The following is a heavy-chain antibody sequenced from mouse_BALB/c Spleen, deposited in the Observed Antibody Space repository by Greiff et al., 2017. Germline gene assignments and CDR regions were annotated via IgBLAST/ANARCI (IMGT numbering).Heavy chain of an antibody. CDR3: ARDRGPMITTSGFGAMDY. V-gene: IGHV2-9*02. J-gene: IGHJ4*01. CDR1: GFSLTSYG. D-gene: IGHD2-4*01. Sequence: QVQLKESGPGLVAPSQSLSITCTVSGFSLTSYGVHWVRQPPGKGLEWLGVIWAGGSTNYNSALMSRLSISKDNSKSQVFLKMNSLQTDDTAMYYCARDRGPMITTSGFGAMDYWGQGTSVTVSS. CDR2: IWAGGST.